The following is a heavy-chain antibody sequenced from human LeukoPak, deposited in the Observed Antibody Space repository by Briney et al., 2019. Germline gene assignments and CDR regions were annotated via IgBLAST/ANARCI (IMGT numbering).Heavy chain of an antibody. CDR1: GDTFSSYY. Sequence: ASVKVSCKASGDTFSSYYINWVRQAPGQGLEWVGRIIPICGIANYAQKFQGRVTITADKSTSTAYMELRSLRTEDTAVYYCARERDAPRDGDNYENWFGHSGQGTLVTVSS. V-gene: IGHV1-69*04. J-gene: IGHJ5*02. CDR3: ARERDAPRDGDNYENWFGH. CDR2: IIPICGIA. D-gene: IGHD5-24*01.